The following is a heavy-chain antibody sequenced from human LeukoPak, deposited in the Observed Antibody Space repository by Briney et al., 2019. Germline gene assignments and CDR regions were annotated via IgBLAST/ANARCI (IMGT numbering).Heavy chain of an antibody. Sequence: SETLSLTCTVSGGSVSSGSYYWGWIRQPPGKGLEWIGYIYYSGSTYYNPSLKSRVTISVDTSKNQFSLKLSSVTAADMAVYYCARGTYYDFWSSYYYYGMDVWGQGTTVTVSS. CDR3: ARGTYYDFWSSYYYYGMDV. D-gene: IGHD3-3*01. V-gene: IGHV4-30-4*08. CDR2: IYYSGST. CDR1: GGSVSSGSYY. J-gene: IGHJ6*02.